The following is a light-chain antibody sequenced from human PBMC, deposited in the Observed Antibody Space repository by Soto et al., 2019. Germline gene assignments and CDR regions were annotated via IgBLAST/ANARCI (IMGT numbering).Light chain of an antibody. Sequence: EIVLTQSPATLSLSPGERATLSCRASQSVSSYLAWYQQTPGQAPRLLIHDASNRATGIPARFSGSGSGTDFTLTISSLEPEDSAVYYCQQRASWPHAFGQGTKLEIK. J-gene: IGKJ2*01. V-gene: IGKV3-11*01. CDR1: QSVSSY. CDR3: QQRASWPHA. CDR2: DAS.